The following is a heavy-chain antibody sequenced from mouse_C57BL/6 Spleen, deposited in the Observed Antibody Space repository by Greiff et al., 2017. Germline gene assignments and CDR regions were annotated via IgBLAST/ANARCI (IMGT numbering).Heavy chain of an antibody. CDR1: GYSITSGYY. CDR3: AREGGYYPYYYAMDY. CDR2: ISYDGSN. Sequence: EVKLVESGPGLVKPSQSLSLTCSVTGYSITSGYYWNWIRQFPGNKLEWMGYISYDGSNNYNPSLKNRISITRDTSKNQFFLKLNSVTTEDTATYYCAREGGYYPYYYAMDYWGQGTSVTVSS. V-gene: IGHV3-6*01. J-gene: IGHJ4*01. D-gene: IGHD2-3*01.